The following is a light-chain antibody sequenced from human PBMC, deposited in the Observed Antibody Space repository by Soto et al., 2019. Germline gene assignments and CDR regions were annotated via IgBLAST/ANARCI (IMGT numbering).Light chain of an antibody. CDR1: QSVSSN. Sequence: EIVMSLSPGAVSVSPGERATLSCRASQSVSSNLTWYQQKPGQAPRLLIYGASTRATGIPARFSGSKSGTDFTLTIRGLEPEDAAVYYCQQYGSSPITFGQGTRLEI. J-gene: IGKJ5*01. V-gene: IGKV3-15*01. CDR3: QQYGSSPIT. CDR2: GAS.